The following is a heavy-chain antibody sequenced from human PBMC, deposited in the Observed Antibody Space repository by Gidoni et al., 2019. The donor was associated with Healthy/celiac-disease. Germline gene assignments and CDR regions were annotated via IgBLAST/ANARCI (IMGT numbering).Heavy chain of an antibody. CDR3: ARDSSGWYWGFDY. V-gene: IGHV3-64*01. D-gene: IGHD6-19*01. J-gene: IGHJ4*02. Sequence: EVQLVESGGGLVQPGGSLRLSCAASGFTFSSYAMHWVRQAPGKGLEYVSAISSNGGSTYYANSVKGRFTISRDNSKDTLYLQMGSLRAEDMAVYYCARDSSGWYWGFDYWGQGTLVTVSS. CDR2: ISSNGGST. CDR1: GFTFSSYA.